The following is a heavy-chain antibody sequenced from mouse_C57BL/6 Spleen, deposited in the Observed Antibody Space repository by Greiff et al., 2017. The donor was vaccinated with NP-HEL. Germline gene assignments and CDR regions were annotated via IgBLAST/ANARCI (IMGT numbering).Heavy chain of an antibody. V-gene: IGHV1-82*01. D-gene: IGHD2-13*01. J-gene: IGHJ2*01. CDR3: ARSGLLRGFDY. CDR2: IYPGDGDT. CDR1: GYAFSSSW. Sequence: VQLQQSGPELVKPGASVKISCKASGYAFSSSWMNWVKQRPGKGLEWIGRIYPGDGDTNYNGKFKGKATLTADKSSSTAYMQLSSLTSEDSAVYFCARSGLLRGFDYWGQGTTLTVSS.